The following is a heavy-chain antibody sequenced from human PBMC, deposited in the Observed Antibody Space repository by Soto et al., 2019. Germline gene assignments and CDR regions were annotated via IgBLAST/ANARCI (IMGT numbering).Heavy chain of an antibody. V-gene: IGHV5-10-1*01. J-gene: IGHJ4*02. D-gene: IGHD2-8*01. Sequence: VDSVKISCDVSGYDFTDYWIRWVRQMPWKGLEWVVRIDPHVSNSNYSPSFEGHVTIAAEKSTRSAYLQSNNPQASDTAIYYCARLFYRTNGGCYILGYWGQGTQVTVSA. CDR3: ARLFYRTNGGCYILGY. CDR2: IDPHVSNS. CDR1: GYDFTDYW.